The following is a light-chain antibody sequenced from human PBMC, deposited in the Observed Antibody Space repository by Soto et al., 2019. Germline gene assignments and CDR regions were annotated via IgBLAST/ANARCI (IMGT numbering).Light chain of an antibody. Sequence: DIQMTQSPSTLSASVGDRVTITCRASQSISSWLAWYRQKPGKAPNLLIYKASSLESGVPSRFSGSGSGTEFSLTITSLQPDDFATYYCQQYNSNPRTCGGGTKVEIK. CDR3: QQYNSNPRT. CDR2: KAS. V-gene: IGKV1-5*03. J-gene: IGKJ4*01. CDR1: QSISSW.